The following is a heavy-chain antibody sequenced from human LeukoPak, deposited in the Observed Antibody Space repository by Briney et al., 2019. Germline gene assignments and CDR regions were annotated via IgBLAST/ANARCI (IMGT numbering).Heavy chain of an antibody. CDR1: GFTFRNAW. J-gene: IGHJ5*02. Sequence: GGSLRLSCAASGFTFRNAWMSWVRQAPGKGLEWVGRIKSKTDGGTTDYAAPVKGRFTILRDDSKNTLYLQMNSLKTEDTAVYYCAKDRVVVVTAPTNWFDPWGQGTLVTVSS. CDR3: AKDRVVVVTAPTNWFDP. D-gene: IGHD2-21*02. CDR2: IKSKTDGGTT. V-gene: IGHV3-15*01.